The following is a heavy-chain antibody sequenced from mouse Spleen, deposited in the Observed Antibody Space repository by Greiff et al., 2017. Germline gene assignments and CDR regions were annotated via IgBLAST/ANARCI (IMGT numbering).Heavy chain of an antibody. CDR3: ARHYYGYLDY. CDR1: GFTFSSYA. D-gene: IGHD1-1*01. Sequence: EVQGVESGGGLVKLGGSLKLSCAASGFTFSSYAMSWVRQTPEKRLEWVATISSGGGNTYYPDSVKGRFTISRDNAKNTLYLQMSSLKSEDTARYYCARHYYGYLDYWGQGTTLTVSS. CDR2: ISSGGGNT. V-gene: IGHV5-9-3*01. J-gene: IGHJ2*01.